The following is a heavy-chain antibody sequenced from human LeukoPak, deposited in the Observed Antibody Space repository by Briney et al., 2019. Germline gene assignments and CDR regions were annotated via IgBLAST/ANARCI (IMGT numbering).Heavy chain of an antibody. CDR2: IWYDGSNK. CDR3: ARGARTMVQGVIAY. D-gene: IGHD3-10*01. Sequence: GGSLRLSCAASGFTFSSYAMSWVRQAPGKGLEWVAVIWYDGSNKYYADSVKGRFTISRDNSKNTLYLQMNSLRAEDTAVYYCARGARTMVQGVIAYWGQGTLVTVSS. CDR1: GFTFSSYA. J-gene: IGHJ4*02. V-gene: IGHV3-33*08.